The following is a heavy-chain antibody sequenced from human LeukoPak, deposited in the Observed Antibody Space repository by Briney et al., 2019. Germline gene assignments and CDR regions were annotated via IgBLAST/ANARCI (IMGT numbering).Heavy chain of an antibody. J-gene: IGHJ4*02. Sequence: SETLSLTCTVSDGSISSYYWSWIRQPARKGLEWIGRMYTSGNTNYNPPLKSRVPMSVDTSKNQSSLKLSSVTAADTAVYYCARDRAYSDYKGTTYYFDYWGQGTLVTVSS. CDR2: MYTSGNT. CDR3: ARDRAYSDYKGTTYYFDY. D-gene: IGHD3-10*01. CDR1: DGSISSYY. V-gene: IGHV4-4*07.